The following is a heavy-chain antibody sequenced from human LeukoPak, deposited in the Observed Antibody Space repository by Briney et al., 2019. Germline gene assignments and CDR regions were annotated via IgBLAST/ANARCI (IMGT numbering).Heavy chain of an antibody. V-gene: IGHV3-23*01. Sequence: GGSLRLSCAASGFTFSSYAMSWVRQAPGKGLEWVSAISGSGGSTYYADSVKGRFTISRDNSKNTLYLQMNSLRAEDTAVYYCAKVRYGSGSYYNVVIDYWGQGTLVNVSS. J-gene: IGHJ4*02. CDR2: ISGSGGST. D-gene: IGHD3-10*01. CDR1: GFTFSSYA. CDR3: AKVRYGSGSYYNVVIDY.